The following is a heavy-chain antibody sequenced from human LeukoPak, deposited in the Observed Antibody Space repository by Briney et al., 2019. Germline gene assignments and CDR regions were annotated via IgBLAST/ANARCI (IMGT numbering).Heavy chain of an antibody. D-gene: IGHD1-7*01. J-gene: IGHJ6*03. CDR3: AREITGTLGYYYYYYMDV. Sequence: GGSLRLSCAASGFTFSSYGMHWVRQAPGKGLEWVAFIRYDGSNKYYADSVKGRFTISRDNSKNTLYLQMNSLRAEDTAVYYCAREITGTLGYYYYYYMDVWGKGTTVTVSS. CDR2: IRYDGSNK. CDR1: GFTFSSYG. V-gene: IGHV3-30*02.